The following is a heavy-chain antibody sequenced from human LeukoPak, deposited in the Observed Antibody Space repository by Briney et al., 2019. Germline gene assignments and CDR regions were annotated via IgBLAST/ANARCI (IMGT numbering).Heavy chain of an antibody. CDR1: GYTFTSYA. Sequence: ASVKVSCKASGYTFTSYAMHWVRQAPGQRLEWMGWINAGNGNTKYSQKFQGRVTITRDTSASTAYMELSSLRSEDTAVYYCARVALGIAAAGTYYGMDVWGQGTTVTVSS. D-gene: IGHD6-13*01. CDR2: INAGNGNT. V-gene: IGHV1-3*01. CDR3: ARVALGIAAAGTYYGMDV. J-gene: IGHJ6*02.